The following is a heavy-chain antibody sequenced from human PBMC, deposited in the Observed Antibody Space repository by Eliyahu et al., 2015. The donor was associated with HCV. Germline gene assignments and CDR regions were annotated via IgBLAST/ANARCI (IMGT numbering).Heavy chain of an antibody. CDR1: GFTFXSYS. V-gene: IGHV3-21*01. Sequence: EVQLVESGGGLVKPGGSLRLSCAASGFTFXSYSMNWVRQAPGKGLEWVSFISSSSSYIYYADSLKGRFTISRDNAKNSLYLQMNSLRAEDTAVYYCARDSDDIVLVRTAIPLDLWGRGTLVTVSS. CDR3: ARDSDDIVLVRTAIPLDL. CDR2: ISSSSSYI. J-gene: IGHJ2*01. D-gene: IGHD2-2*02.